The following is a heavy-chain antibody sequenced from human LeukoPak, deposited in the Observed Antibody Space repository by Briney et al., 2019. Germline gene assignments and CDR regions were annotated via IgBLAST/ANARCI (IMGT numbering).Heavy chain of an antibody. V-gene: IGHV3-23*01. CDR2: ISGSGGST. J-gene: IGHJ6*03. CDR1: GFSFSSYG. D-gene: IGHD2-2*01. CDR3: AKDSVAGYCSSTSCSPYYMDV. Sequence: PGGSLRLSCAASGFSFSSYGMSWVRQAPGKGLEWVSAISGSGGSTYYADSVKGRSTISRDNSKNTLYLQMNSLRAEDTAVYYCAKDSVAGYCSSTSCSPYYMDVWGKGTTVTISS.